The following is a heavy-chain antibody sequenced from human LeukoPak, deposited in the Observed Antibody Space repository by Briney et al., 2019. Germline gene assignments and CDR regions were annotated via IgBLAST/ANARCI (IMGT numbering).Heavy chain of an antibody. CDR1: GFTFRSYA. Sequence: PGGSLRLSCAASGFTFRSYAMSWVRQAPGKGLEWVSYMSGRGDTIYYADSVRGRFTISRDNAKNSLYLQMNSLRAEDTAVYFCAKDLLYSSGWNSFDYWGQGTLVTVSS. CDR2: MSGRGDTI. CDR3: AKDLLYSSGWNSFDY. J-gene: IGHJ4*02. D-gene: IGHD6-19*01. V-gene: IGHV3-48*04.